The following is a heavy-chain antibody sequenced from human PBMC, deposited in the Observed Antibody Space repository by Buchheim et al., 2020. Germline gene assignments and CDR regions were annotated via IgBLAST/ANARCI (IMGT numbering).Heavy chain of an antibody. V-gene: IGHV4-30-4*01. D-gene: IGHD3-22*01. J-gene: IGHJ4*02. CDR1: GGSICSGDYY. CDR3: ARGSDYYDSSGYSKGVYFDY. CDR2: IYYSGST. Sequence: QVQLQESGPGLVKPSQTLSLTCTVSGGSICSGDYYWSWIRQPPGKGLEWIGYIYYSGSTYYNPSLKSRVTISVDTSKNQFSLKLSSVTAADTAVYYCARGSDYYDSSGYSKGVYFDYWGQGTL.